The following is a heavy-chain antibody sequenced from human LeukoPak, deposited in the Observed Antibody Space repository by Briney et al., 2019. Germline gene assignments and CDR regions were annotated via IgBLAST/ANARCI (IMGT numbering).Heavy chain of an antibody. CDR3: ARGAGTGWYDFDY. Sequence: GGSLRLSCAASGFTFRSYGMDWVRQAPGKGLEWVAVIWYDGSNKYYADSVKGRFTISRDNSKNTVFLLMNSLRAEDTAVYYCARGAGTGWYDFDYWGQGSVVTVPS. J-gene: IGHJ4*02. V-gene: IGHV3-33*01. D-gene: IGHD6-19*01. CDR1: GFTFRSYG. CDR2: IWYDGSNK.